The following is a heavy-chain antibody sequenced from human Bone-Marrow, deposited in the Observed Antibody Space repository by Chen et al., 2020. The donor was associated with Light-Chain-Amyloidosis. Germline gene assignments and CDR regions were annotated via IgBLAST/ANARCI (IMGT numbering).Heavy chain of an antibody. J-gene: IGHJ4*02. V-gene: IGHV5-51*01. D-gene: IGHD5-12*01. CDR1: GYTFPNYW. CDR2: IYPDDSDA. Sequence: PGESLKISCKGSGYTFPNYWIGWVRQMPGKGLAWMGVIYPDDSDARYSPSFEGQVTISADKSITTAYLQWRSLKASDTAMYYCARRRDGYNFDYWGQGTLDTFA. CDR3: ARRRDGYNFDY.